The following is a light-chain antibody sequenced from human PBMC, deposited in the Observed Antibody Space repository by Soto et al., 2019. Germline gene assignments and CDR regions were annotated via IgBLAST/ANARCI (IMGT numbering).Light chain of an antibody. Sequence: DIQMTQSPSSLSASAGDRVTITCRASQDIGNFVAWYQQKPGKVPNLLIHAASTLQSGVPSRFSGSGSGTDFMLIISSLQPEDFATYYCQKCSSAPFTFGPGTKVDIK. CDR3: QKCSSAPFT. V-gene: IGKV1-27*01. CDR2: AAS. CDR1: QDIGNF. J-gene: IGKJ3*01.